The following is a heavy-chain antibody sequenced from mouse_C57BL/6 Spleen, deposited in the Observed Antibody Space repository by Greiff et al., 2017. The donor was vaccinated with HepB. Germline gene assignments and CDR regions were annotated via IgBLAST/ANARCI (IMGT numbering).Heavy chain of an antibody. J-gene: IGHJ1*03. CDR3: TRGDGTLYWYFDV. CDR1: GYTFTDYE. Sequence: VQLQQSGAELVRPGASVTLSCKASGYTFTDYEMHWVKKTPVHGLEWIGAIDPETGGTAYNQKFKGKAILTADKSSSTAYMELRSLTSEDSAVYYCTRGDGTLYWYFDVWGTGTTVTVSS. D-gene: IGHD4-1*01. CDR2: IDPETGGT. V-gene: IGHV1-15*01.